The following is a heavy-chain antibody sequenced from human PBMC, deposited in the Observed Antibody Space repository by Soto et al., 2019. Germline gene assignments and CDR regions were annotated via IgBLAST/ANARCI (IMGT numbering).Heavy chain of an antibody. Sequence: EVQLLESGGGLVQPGGSLRLSCAASGFTFSSYAMSWVRQAPGKGLEWVSAISGSGGSTYYADSVKGRLTISRDNSKNTLYLQMNRLRAEDTAVYYCAKAWLHYGSGSFGEDYYSMDVWGIATTVTVSS. CDR1: GFTFSSYA. J-gene: IGHJ6*03. CDR3: AKAWLHYGSGSFGEDYYSMDV. CDR2: ISGSGGST. D-gene: IGHD3-10*01. V-gene: IGHV3-23*01.